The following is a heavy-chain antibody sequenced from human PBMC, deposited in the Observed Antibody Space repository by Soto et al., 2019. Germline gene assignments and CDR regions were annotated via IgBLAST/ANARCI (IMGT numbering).Heavy chain of an antibody. D-gene: IGHD2-2*01. J-gene: IGHJ6*03. V-gene: IGHV4-39*01. Sequence: PSETLSLTCTVSGGPISSSSYYWGWIRQPPGKGLEWIGSIYYSGSTYYNPSLKSRVTISVDTSKNQFSLKLSSVTAADTAVYYCARLAVVVPAARARDYYYYMDVWGKGTTVTVSS. CDR1: GGPISSSSYY. CDR3: ARLAVVVPAARARDYYYYMDV. CDR2: IYYSGST.